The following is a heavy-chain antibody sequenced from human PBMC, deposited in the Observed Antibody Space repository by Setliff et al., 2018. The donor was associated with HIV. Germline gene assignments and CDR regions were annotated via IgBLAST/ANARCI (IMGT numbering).Heavy chain of an antibody. CDR1: GGSFSGYY. D-gene: IGHD2-21*02. CDR3: VRQADCGGDCVLGY. J-gene: IGHJ4*02. V-gene: IGHV4-34*12. Sequence: PSETLSLTCDVFGGSFSGYYWSWIRQPPGKGLEWIGEIIPSGGTNYNPSLKSRVTMSIDTSKSQFSLKLSSVTAADTAVYYCVRQADCGGDCVLGYWGQGTLVTGSS. CDR2: IIPSGGT.